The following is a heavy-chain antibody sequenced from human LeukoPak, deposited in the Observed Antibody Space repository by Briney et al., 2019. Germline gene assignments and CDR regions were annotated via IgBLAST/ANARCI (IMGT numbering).Heavy chain of an antibody. J-gene: IGHJ5*02. V-gene: IGHV4-4*07. CDR1: GGSISSYY. CDR2: IYTSGST. CDR3: ARDRDSSSSWLAP. D-gene: IGHD6-6*01. Sequence: SDTLSLTCTVSGGSISSYYGSWIRQPAGKGREWIGRIYTSGSTNYSPSLKSRVTMSVDTSKNQFSLKLSSVLAADTAVYSCARDRDSSSSWLAPWAKGPLVTVSS.